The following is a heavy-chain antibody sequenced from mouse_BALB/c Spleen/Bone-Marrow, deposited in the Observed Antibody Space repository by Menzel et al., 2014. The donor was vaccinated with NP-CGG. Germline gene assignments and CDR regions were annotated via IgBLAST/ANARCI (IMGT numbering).Heavy chain of an antibody. D-gene: IGHD1-2*01. CDR1: GFTFTDFY. Sequence: EVQGVESGGGLVQPGGSLILSCEASGFTFTDFYMNWVRQPPGKALEWLGFIRNKANGYTTEYSASVKGRFTISRDNSQSILYLQMNTLRAEDSATYYCARDVGRLLFDYWGQGTTLTVSS. CDR2: IRNKANGYTT. CDR3: ARDVGRLLFDY. J-gene: IGHJ2*01. V-gene: IGHV7-3*02.